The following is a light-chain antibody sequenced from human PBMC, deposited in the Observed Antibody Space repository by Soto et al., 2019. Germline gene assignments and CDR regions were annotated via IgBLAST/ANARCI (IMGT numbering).Light chain of an antibody. CDR3: QQYDPFPYT. Sequence: DIQMTQSPSTLSASVGDTVTITCRASQSISNWLAWYQQKPGQAPKLLIHKASTLESGVPSRFSGSGSGTEFTLPISSLQPDDFATFYCQQYDPFPYTFGQGTKLEIK. V-gene: IGKV1-5*03. CDR1: QSISNW. CDR2: KAS. J-gene: IGKJ2*01.